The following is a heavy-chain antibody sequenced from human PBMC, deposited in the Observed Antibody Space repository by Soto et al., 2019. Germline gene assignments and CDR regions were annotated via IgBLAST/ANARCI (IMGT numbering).Heavy chain of an antibody. CDR1: GYTFSSYY. V-gene: IGHV1-46*01. J-gene: IGHJ4*02. Sequence: QVQLVQSGAELRKPGASVKVSCKASGYTFSSYYVHWVRQAPGEGLEWMGLINPSGVKTTYAQKFQGRVTMTRDTATTTAYMELSGLRSEDTAVYYCARAGTGHNSGWTSELGYWGQGTLVTVSS. CDR3: ARAGTGHNSGWTSELGY. CDR2: INPSGVKT. D-gene: IGHD5-12*01.